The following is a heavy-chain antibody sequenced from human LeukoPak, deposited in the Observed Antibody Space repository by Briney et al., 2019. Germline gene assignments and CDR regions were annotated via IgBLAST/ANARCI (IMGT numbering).Heavy chain of an antibody. J-gene: IGHJ4*02. CDR2: INPSGGST. D-gene: IGHD3-22*01. Sequence: GASVKVSCKASGYIFTNYYMHWVRQAPGQGLEWMGIINPSGGSTTYAQKFQGRVTMTRDTSTSTVYTEVSSLRSEDTAVYYCARAGYDSSGYYSYWGQGTLVTVSS. CDR3: ARAGYDSSGYYSY. V-gene: IGHV1-46*01. CDR1: GYIFTNYY.